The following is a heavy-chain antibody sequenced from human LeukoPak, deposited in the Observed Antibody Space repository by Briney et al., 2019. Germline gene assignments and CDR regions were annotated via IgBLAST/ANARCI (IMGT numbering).Heavy chain of an antibody. J-gene: IGHJ4*02. V-gene: IGHV4-30-2*01. CDR2: IYHSGST. CDR3: ARGDGESTIDY. D-gene: IGHD3-10*01. CDR1: GGSISSGGYY. Sequence: SETLSLTCTVSGGSISSGGYYWSWIRQPPGKGLEWIGYIYHSGSTYYNPSLKSRVTISVDTSKNQFSLKLSSVTAADTAVYYCARGDGESTIDYWGQGTLVTVSS.